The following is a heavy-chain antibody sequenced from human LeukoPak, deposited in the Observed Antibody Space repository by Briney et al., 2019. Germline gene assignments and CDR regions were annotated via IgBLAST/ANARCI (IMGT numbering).Heavy chain of an antibody. V-gene: IGHV4-4*07. Sequence: PSETLSLTCTVSGGSISSYYWSWIRQPAGKGLEWIGRIYTSGSTNYNPSLKSRVTMSVDTSKNQYSLRLSSVTAADTAIYYCARHPAPGIAAAGRYAFDYWGQGTLVTVSS. J-gene: IGHJ4*02. CDR1: GGSISSYY. CDR2: IYTSGST. D-gene: IGHD6-13*01. CDR3: ARHPAPGIAAAGRYAFDY.